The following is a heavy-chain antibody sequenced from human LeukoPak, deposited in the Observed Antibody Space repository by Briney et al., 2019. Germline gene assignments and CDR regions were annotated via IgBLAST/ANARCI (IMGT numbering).Heavy chain of an antibody. D-gene: IGHD6-19*01. CDR2: ISKSGSNI. CDR3: ASLHHLPRGGVPVTIS. V-gene: IGHV3-48*02. CDR1: GFSFSGYS. Sequence: PGGSLILSCAASGFSFSGYSMNWVRQAPGKGLEWVSFISKSGSNIYYADSVRGRFTISRDNDGNSLYLQMNSLRDEDTALYYCASLHHLPRGGVPVTISWGQGTLVTVSS. J-gene: IGHJ5*02.